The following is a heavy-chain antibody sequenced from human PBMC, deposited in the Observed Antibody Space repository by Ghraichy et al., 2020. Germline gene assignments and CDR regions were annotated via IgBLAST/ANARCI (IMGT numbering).Heavy chain of an antibody. D-gene: IGHD5-12*01. V-gene: IGHV1-18*01. CDR3: VSERATGYFQY. CDR2: ISAYNGNT. J-gene: IGHJ1*01. Sequence: WISAYNGNTNYAQKLQDRVTMTTDTSTSTAYMELRSLRSDDTAVYYCVSERATGYFQYWGQGTLVTVSS.